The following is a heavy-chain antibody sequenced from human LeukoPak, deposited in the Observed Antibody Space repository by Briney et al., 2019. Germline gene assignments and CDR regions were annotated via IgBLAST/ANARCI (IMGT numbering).Heavy chain of an antibody. J-gene: IGHJ4*02. CDR1: GFTFSSYA. CDR2: ISGGGGSA. CDR3: AKDRGYSGYDFDY. D-gene: IGHD5-12*01. V-gene: IGHV3-23*01. Sequence: GGSLRLSCAASGFTFSSYAMSWVRQAPGKGLEWVSTISGGGGSAYYADSVKGRFTISRDSSKNTLYLQMNSLRAEDTAVYYCAKDRGYSGYDFDYWGQASLVTVSS.